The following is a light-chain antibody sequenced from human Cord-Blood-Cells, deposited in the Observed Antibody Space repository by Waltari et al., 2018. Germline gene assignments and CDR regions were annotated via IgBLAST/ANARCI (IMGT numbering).Light chain of an antibody. Sequence: DIVMTQSPDSLAVSLGERATINCKSSQRVLYSSNNKNYLAWYQQNPGQPPKLLIYGPSTRESGVPDLFSGSRSGADFTLTISSLQAEDGAVYCCQQYYSTPYSFGQWTKLEIK. CDR3: QQYYSTPYS. V-gene: IGKV4-1*01. CDR1: QRVLYSSNNKNY. CDR2: GPS. J-gene: IGKJ2*03.